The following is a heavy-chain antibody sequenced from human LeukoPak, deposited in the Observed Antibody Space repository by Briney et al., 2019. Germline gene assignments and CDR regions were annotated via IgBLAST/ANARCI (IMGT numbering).Heavy chain of an antibody. D-gene: IGHD6-19*01. CDR2: ISSSSSYI. Sequence: GGSLRLSCAASGFTFSSYSMNWVRQAPGKGLEWVSSISSSSSYIYYADSVKGRFTISRDNAKNSLYLQMNSLRAEDTAVYYCARDWGAVAGYFDYWGQGTLVTVSS. J-gene: IGHJ4*02. CDR1: GFTFSSYS. V-gene: IGHV3-21*01. CDR3: ARDWGAVAGYFDY.